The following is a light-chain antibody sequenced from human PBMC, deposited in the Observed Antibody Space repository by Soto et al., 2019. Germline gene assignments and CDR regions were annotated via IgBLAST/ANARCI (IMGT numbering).Light chain of an antibody. CDR3: QQYGSSPPEKT. V-gene: IGKV3-20*01. CDR2: AAS. J-gene: IGKJ1*01. CDR1: QSVISSY. Sequence: EIVLTQSPGTLSLSPGERATLSCRASQSVISSYLAWYQQKPGQAPRLLIYAASSRATGIPDRFSGSGSGTDFTLTISRLEPEDFAVYYCQQYGSSPPEKTFGQGTKVEIK.